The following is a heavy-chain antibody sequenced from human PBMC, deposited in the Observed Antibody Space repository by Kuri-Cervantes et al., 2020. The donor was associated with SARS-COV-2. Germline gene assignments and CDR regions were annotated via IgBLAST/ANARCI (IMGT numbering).Heavy chain of an antibody. J-gene: IGHJ4*02. CDR3: GRVSWIQLWRRYSDS. D-gene: IGHD5-18*01. CDR1: GYSISSGYY. V-gene: IGHV4-38-2*01. CDR2: IYHSGST. Sequence: GSLRLSCAVSGYSISSGYYWGWIRQPPGKGLEWIGSIYHSGSTYYNPSLKSRVTISVDTSKNQVSLRLTSATAADTAVYYCGRVSWIQLWRRYSDSWGQGTLVTVSS.